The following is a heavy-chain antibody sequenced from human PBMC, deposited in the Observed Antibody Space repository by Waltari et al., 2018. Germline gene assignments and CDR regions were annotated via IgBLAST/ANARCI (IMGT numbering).Heavy chain of an antibody. D-gene: IGHD6-13*01. CDR2: IWYDGSNK. Sequence: QVQLVESGGGVVQPGRSLRLSCAASGFTFSSYGMHWVRQAPGKGLEWVAVIWYDGSNKYYADSVKGRFTISRDNSKNTLYLQMNSLRAEDTAVYYCATAAAGPNYFDYWGQGTLVTVSS. CDR1: GFTFSSYG. J-gene: IGHJ4*02. V-gene: IGHV3-33*01. CDR3: ATAAAGPNYFDY.